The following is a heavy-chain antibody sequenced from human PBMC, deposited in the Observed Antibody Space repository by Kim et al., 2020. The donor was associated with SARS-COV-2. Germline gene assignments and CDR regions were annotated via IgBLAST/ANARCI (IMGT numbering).Heavy chain of an antibody. J-gene: IGHJ4*02. D-gene: IGHD1-20*01. CDR3: ARVRPNWNRNDYYFDY. Sequence: SVKVSCKASGGTFSSYAISWVRQAPGQGLEWMGGIIPIFGTANYAQKFQGRVTITADESTSTAYMELCSMRSEDTAVHNRARVRPNWNRNDYYFDYWGQ. CDR1: GGTFSSYA. CDR2: IIPIFGTA. V-gene: IGHV1-69*13.